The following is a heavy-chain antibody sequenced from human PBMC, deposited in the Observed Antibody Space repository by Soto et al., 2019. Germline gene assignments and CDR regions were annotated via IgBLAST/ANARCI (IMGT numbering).Heavy chain of an antibody. D-gene: IGHD2-2*01. V-gene: IGHV3-23*01. Sequence: LRLSCAASGFPFSSTDMTWVRQAPGKGLDWVSAIGTDGNTYYANSVKGRFTISRDNSRTTLYLQMNSLRVEDTALYYCVRKYPRTRPFDYWGQGTMVTVSS. CDR3: VRKYPRTRPFDY. CDR2: IGTDGNT. CDR1: GFPFSSTD. J-gene: IGHJ4*01.